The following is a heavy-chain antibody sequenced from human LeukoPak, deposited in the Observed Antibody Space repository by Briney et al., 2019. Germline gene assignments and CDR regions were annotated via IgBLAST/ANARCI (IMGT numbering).Heavy chain of an antibody. CDR3: AKAEGYDILTGLDY. D-gene: IGHD3-9*01. CDR2: IYSGDIT. V-gene: IGHV3-53*01. CDR1: GFTVSSNY. Sequence: SGGSLRLSCAASGFTVSSNYMSWVRQAPGKGLEWVSVIYSGDITYYADSVKGRFTISRDNSKNTLYLQMNSLRAEDTAVYYCAKAEGYDILTGLDYWGQGTLVTVSS. J-gene: IGHJ4*02.